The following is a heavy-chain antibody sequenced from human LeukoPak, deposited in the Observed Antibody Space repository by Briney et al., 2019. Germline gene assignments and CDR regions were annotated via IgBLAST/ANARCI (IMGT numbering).Heavy chain of an antibody. J-gene: IGHJ5*02. V-gene: IGHV5-51*01. CDR3: ARAPNHNWFDP. CDR1: GYNFTNYW. CDR2: IYPGDSDT. Sequence: GESLKISSKAPGYNFTNYWIGWVRQMPGRGLEWMGMIYPGDSDTRYSPSFQGQVTISADKSISTAYLQWSSLKASDTATYYCARAPNHNWFDPWGQGTLVTVSS.